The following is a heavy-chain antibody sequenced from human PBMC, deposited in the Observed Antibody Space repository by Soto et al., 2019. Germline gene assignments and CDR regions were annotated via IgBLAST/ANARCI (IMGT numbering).Heavy chain of an antibody. V-gene: IGHV3-11*01. J-gene: IGHJ4*02. CDR1: GFTFSDYY. Sequence: PGGSLRLSCAASGFTFSDYYMSWIRQAPGKGLEWVSYISSSGSTIYYADSMKGRFTISRDNTKNSLFLQMSSLRAEDTAVYYCARSPYNSGWYFDSWGQGTLVTVSS. D-gene: IGHD6-19*01. CDR2: ISSSGSTI. CDR3: ARSPYNSGWYFDS.